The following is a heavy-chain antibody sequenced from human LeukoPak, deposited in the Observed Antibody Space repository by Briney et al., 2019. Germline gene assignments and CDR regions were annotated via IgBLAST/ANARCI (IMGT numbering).Heavy chain of an antibody. J-gene: IGHJ4*02. CDR3: AKGGDYSNLDY. D-gene: IGHD4-11*01. V-gene: IGHV3-21*06. Sequence: DSIQGRFTISRDNAENSLYLQMNSLRPEDTAVYYCAKGGDYSNLDYWGQGTLVTVSS.